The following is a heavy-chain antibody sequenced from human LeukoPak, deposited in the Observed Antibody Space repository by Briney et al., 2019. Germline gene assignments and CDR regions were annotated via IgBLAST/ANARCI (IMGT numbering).Heavy chain of an antibody. V-gene: IGHV3-66*01. CDR3: ARDRRQQLVQKGIDAFDI. CDR2: IYSGGST. CDR1: GFTVSSNY. D-gene: IGHD6-13*01. J-gene: IGHJ3*02. Sequence: PGGSLRLSCAASGFTVSSNYMSWVRQAPGKGLEWVSVIYSGGSTYYADSVKGRFTISRDNSKNTLYLQMNSLRAEDTAVYYCARDRRQQLVQKGIDAFDIWGQGTMVTVSS.